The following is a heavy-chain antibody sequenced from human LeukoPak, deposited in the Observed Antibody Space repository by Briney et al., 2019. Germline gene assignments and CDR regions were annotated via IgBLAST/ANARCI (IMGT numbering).Heavy chain of an antibody. D-gene: IGHD1-26*01. CDR3: TRQRWIVGADFDY. CDR2: IRSKVNSYAT. V-gene: IGHV3-73*01. J-gene: IGHJ4*02. Sequence: GGSLRLSCAASGFTFSGSDLNWVRQASGKGLEWVGRIRSKVNSYATAYAASVKGRFTISRDDSKNTAYLQMNSLKTEDTAVYYCTRQRWIVGADFDYWGQGTLVAVSS. CDR1: GFTFSGSD.